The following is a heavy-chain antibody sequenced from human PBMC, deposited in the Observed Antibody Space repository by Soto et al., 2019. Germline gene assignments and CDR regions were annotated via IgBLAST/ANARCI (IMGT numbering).Heavy chain of an antibody. Sequence: SVKVSCKASGGTFSSYAISWVRQAPGQGLEWMGGIIPIFGTANYAQKFQGRVTITADESTSTAYMELSSLRTEDTAVYYCAIFSIFGVVLIGDVRSHFDYWGQGTLVTVSS. V-gene: IGHV1-69*13. CDR3: AIFSIFGVVLIGDVRSHFDY. D-gene: IGHD3-3*01. CDR1: GGTFSSYA. J-gene: IGHJ4*02. CDR2: IIPIFGTA.